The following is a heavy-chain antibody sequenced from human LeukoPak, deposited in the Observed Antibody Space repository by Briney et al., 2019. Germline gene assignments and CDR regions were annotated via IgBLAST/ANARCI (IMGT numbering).Heavy chain of an antibody. J-gene: IGHJ4*02. CDR3: AKGTLGSCSGAACYEFDN. CDR1: GFTFSDYA. CDR2: ISGGSSGST. Sequence: GGSLRLSCAASGFTFSDYAMSWVRQAPGKGLEWLSVISGGSSGSTYYADSVTGRFTVSRDNSKNTLYLQMNSLRADGTALYYCAKGTLGSCSGAACYEFDNWGQGTLVTVSS. D-gene: IGHD2-2*01. V-gene: IGHV3-23*01.